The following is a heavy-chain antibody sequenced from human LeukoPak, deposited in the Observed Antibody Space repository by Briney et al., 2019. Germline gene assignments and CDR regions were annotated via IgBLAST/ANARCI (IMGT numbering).Heavy chain of an antibody. J-gene: IGHJ4*02. Sequence: SETLSLTCTVSGLSISSYYWSWIRQPPGKGLEWIGYIYYSGSTSYNPSLKGRVTISVDTSKNQFSLKLTSVTAADTAVYYCARDRGSYGYFDYWGQGTLVTVPS. CDR1: GLSISSYY. CDR2: IYYSGST. D-gene: IGHD1-26*01. V-gene: IGHV4-59*01. CDR3: ARDRGSYGYFDY.